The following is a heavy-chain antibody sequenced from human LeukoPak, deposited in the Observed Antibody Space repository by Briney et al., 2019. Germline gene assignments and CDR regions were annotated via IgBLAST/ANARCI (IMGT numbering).Heavy chain of an antibody. D-gene: IGHD3-3*01. V-gene: IGHV4-38-2*01. CDR3: ARHRYDFWSGWRFRNWFDP. J-gene: IGHJ5*02. CDR2: IYHSGST. Sequence: PSETLSLTYAVSGYSVSSGYYWGWIRQPPGKGLEWIGSIYHSGSTYYNPSLKSRVTISVDTSKNQFSLKLSSVTAADTAVYYCARHRYDFWSGWRFRNWFDPWGQGTLVTVSS. CDR1: GYSVSSGYY.